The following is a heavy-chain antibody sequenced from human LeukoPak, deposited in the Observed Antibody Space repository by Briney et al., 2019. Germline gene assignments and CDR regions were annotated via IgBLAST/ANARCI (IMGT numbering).Heavy chain of an antibody. J-gene: IGHJ6*02. V-gene: IGHV3-30-3*01. CDR1: GFTFSSYA. D-gene: IGHD6-13*01. CDR3: ARSHRRKQGGGAAGHRPYYGMDV. Sequence: PGGSLRLSYAASGFTFSSYAMHWVRQASGKGLEWVAVISYDGSNKYYADSVKGRFTISRDNSKNTLYLQMNSLRAEDTAVYYCARSHRRKQGGGAAGHRPYYGMDVWGQGTTVTVSS. CDR2: ISYDGSNK.